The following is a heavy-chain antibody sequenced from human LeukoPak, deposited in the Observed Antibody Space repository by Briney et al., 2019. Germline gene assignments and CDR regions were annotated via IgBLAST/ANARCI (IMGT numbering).Heavy chain of an antibody. CDR1: GFTFSSYG. V-gene: IGHV3-33*06. CDR2: IWYDGSNK. Sequence: GGSLRLSCAASGFTFSSYGMHWVRQAPGKGLEWVAVIWYDGSNKYYADSVKGRFTISRDNSKNTLYLQMNSLRAEDTAVYYCANFQTVGVKSFEHWGQGTLVTVSS. J-gene: IGHJ5*02. CDR3: ANFQTVGVKSFEH. D-gene: IGHD1-26*01.